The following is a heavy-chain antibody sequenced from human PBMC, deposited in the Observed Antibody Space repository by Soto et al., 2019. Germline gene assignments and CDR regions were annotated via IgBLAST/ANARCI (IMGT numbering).Heavy chain of an antibody. CDR3: TIGTGYSSSWYSPSYYYYYGMDV. V-gene: IGHV3-73*01. CDR2: IRSKANSYAT. J-gene: IGHJ6*02. CDR1: GFTFSGSA. Sequence: PGGSLGLSCAASGFTFSGSAMQWVRQASGKGLEWVGRIRSKANSYATAYAASVKGRFTISRDDSKNTAYLQMNSLKTEDTAVYYCTIGTGYSSSWYSPSYYYYYGMDVWGQGTTVTVSS. D-gene: IGHD6-13*01.